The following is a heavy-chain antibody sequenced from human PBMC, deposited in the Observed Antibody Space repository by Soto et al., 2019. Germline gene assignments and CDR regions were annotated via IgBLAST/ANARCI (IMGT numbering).Heavy chain of an antibody. D-gene: IGHD3-22*01. J-gene: IGHJ6*02. V-gene: IGHV1-69*10. CDR3: ARIYYDNSGYSPHYSCGMDV. CDR1: VGTFSSYA. Sequence: ASVKVSCKASVGTFSSYAISWVRQAPGQGLEWMGGIIPILGIANYAQKFQGRVTITADKSTSTAYMELSSLRSEDNAVYYCARIYYDNSGYSPHYSCGMDVWGQGTTVTVSS. CDR2: IIPILGIA.